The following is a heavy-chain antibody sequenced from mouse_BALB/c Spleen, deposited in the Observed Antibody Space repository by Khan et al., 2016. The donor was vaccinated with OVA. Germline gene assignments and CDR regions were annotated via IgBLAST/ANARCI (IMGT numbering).Heavy chain of an antibody. Sequence: VQLQQPGPELTKPGSSVKISCKASGYSFTSYYIHWVMQSHGKSLEWIGYIDPFSGGATYNQNFKGKATLTVDKSSSTAYIHLSNLTSEDSAVYFCTRHGYVAWFTYWGQGTLVTVSA. D-gene: IGHD2-2*01. CDR1: GYSFTSYY. V-gene: IGHV1S135*01. CDR3: TRHGYVAWFTY. CDR2: IDPFSGGA. J-gene: IGHJ3*01.